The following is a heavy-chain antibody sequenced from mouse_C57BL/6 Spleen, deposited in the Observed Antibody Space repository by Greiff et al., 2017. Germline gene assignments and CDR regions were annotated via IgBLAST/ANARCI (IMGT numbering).Heavy chain of an antibody. V-gene: IGHV1-54*01. CDR3: ARLEEYDGYAMDY. J-gene: IGHJ4*01. Sequence: VQLQESGAELVRPGTSVKVSCKASGYAFTNYLIEWVKQRPGQGLEWIGVINPGSGGTNYNEKFKGKATLTADKSSSTAYMQLSSLTSEDSAVYVCARLEEYDGYAMDYWGQGTSVTVSS. CDR1: GYAFTNYL. D-gene: IGHD2-14*01. CDR2: INPGSGGT.